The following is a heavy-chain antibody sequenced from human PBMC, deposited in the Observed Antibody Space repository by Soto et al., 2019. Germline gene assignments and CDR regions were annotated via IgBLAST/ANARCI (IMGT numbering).Heavy chain of an antibody. Sequence: ASVQVSCQASRYTFHGYYMLLVRQAPGQGREWMGWTNHNNGGTNYAQKFQGKVTMTRDTSISTAYMALSRLRSDDTAVYYCARDYTNGVWSLYYYSGMDVWGQGTTVTVSS. V-gene: IGHV1-2*02. CDR1: RYTFHGYY. CDR2: TNHNNGGT. J-gene: IGHJ6*02. D-gene: IGHD2-8*01. CDR3: ARDYTNGVWSLYYYSGMDV.